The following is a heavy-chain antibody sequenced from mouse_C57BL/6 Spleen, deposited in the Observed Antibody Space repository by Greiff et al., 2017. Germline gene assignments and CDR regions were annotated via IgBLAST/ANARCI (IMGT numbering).Heavy chain of an antibody. CDR1: GFTFSSYA. V-gene: IGHV5-4*01. Sequence: EVNVVESGGGLVKPGGSLKLSCAASGFTFSSYAMSWVRQTPEKRLEWVATLSDGGSYTYYPDNVKGRFTISRDNAKNNLYLQMSHLKSEDTGMYYCARDSTGWFAYWGQGTLVTVSA. CDR3: ARDSTGWFAY. D-gene: IGHD4-1*02. CDR2: LSDGGSYT. J-gene: IGHJ3*01.